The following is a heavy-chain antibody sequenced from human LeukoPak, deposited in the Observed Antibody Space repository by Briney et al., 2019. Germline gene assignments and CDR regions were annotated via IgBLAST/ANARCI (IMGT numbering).Heavy chain of an antibody. CDR2: INHSGST. CDR1: GGSFSGYY. J-gene: IGHJ3*02. V-gene: IGHV4-34*01. Sequence: PSETLSLTCAVYGGSFSGYYWSWIRQPPGKGLEWIGEINHSGSTNYNPSPKSRVTISVDTSKNQFSLKLSSVTAADTAVYYCAREDTMIVVVTHISAFDIWGQGTMVTVSS. CDR3: AREDTMIVVVTHISAFDI. D-gene: IGHD3-22*01.